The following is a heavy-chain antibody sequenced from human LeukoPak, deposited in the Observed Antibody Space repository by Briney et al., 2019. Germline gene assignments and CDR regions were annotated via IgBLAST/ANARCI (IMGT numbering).Heavy chain of an antibody. CDR1: GFTFSSYG. Sequence: GGSLRLSCAASGFTFSSYGMHWVRQAPGKGLEWVAVISYDGSNKYYADSVKGRFTISRDNSKNTLYLQMNSLRAEDTAVYYCAKDLGENGFYFDYWGQGTLVTVSS. CDR3: AKDLGENGFYFDY. V-gene: IGHV3-30*18. CDR2: ISYDGSNK. D-gene: IGHD3-3*01. J-gene: IGHJ4*02.